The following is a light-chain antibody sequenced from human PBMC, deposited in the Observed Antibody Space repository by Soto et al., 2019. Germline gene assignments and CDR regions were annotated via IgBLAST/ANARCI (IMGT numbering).Light chain of an antibody. CDR1: SSSIGAGYH. CDR2: GNI. CDR3: QSYDSSLSGVV. J-gene: IGLJ2*01. V-gene: IGLV1-40*01. Sequence: QSVLTQPPSMSGAPGQRVTISCTGSSSSIGAGYHVHWYQQLPGTAPKLLIYGNINRPSGVPERFSGSKSGTSASLAITGLQAEDEADYYCQSYDSSLSGVVFGGGTKVTVL.